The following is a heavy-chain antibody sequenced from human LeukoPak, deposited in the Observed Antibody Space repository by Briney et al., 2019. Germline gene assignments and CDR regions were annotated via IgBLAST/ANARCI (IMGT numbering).Heavy chain of an antibody. Sequence: GGSLRLSCAASGFTFSSYAMTWVRQAPGKGLEWVSDISVSGGNTYYADSVKGRFIISRDNSKNTLFLQMNSLRAEDTAVYYCAKEERSSSGWPFDYWGQGTLVTVSS. CDR1: GFTFSSYA. V-gene: IGHV3-23*01. CDR2: ISVSGGNT. J-gene: IGHJ4*02. CDR3: AKEERSSSGWPFDY. D-gene: IGHD6-19*01.